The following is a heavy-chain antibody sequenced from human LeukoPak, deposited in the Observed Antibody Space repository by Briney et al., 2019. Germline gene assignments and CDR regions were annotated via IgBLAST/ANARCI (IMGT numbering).Heavy chain of an antibody. V-gene: IGHV1-18*01. CDR1: GYTFTSYG. J-gene: IGHJ5*02. Sequence: ASVKVSCKASGYTFTSYGISWVRQAPGQGLEWMGWISAYNGNTNYAQKLQARVTMTTDTSTSTAYMELRSLRSDDTAVYYCARDRAVGNSSGWHNWFDPWGQGTLVTVSS. CDR3: ARDRAVGNSSGWHNWFDP. CDR2: ISAYNGNT. D-gene: IGHD6-19*01.